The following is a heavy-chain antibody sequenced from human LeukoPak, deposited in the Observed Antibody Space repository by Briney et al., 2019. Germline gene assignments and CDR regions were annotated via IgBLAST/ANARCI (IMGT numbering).Heavy chain of an antibody. D-gene: IGHD1-1*01. Sequence: GGSLRLSCAASGFTLSNYAMTWVRQAPGKGLEWVSGISGSGGSTYYADSVKGRFTISRDNSKNTLYLQMNNLRAEDTALYYCAKGYWNPGYWGQGTLVTVSS. J-gene: IGHJ4*02. CDR1: GFTLSNYA. CDR2: ISGSGGST. V-gene: IGHV3-23*01. CDR3: AKGYWNPGY.